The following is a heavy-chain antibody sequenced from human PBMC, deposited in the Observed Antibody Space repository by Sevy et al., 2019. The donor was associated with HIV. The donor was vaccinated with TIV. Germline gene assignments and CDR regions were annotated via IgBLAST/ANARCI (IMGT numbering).Heavy chain of an antibody. Sequence: AGSLRLSCAASGFPLSGYWMHWVHQVPGEGLVWVSRLKSVESSTTYADSVKGRFTVSRDNAKNTVYLQMNSLRAEDTGVYYCARDASSWYGVDYWGQGTLVTVSS. J-gene: IGHJ4*02. D-gene: IGHD6-13*01. CDR2: LKSVESST. V-gene: IGHV3-74*01. CDR1: GFPLSGYW. CDR3: ARDASSWYGVDY.